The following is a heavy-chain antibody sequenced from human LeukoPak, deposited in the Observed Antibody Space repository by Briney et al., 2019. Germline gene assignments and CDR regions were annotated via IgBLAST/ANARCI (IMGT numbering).Heavy chain of an antibody. J-gene: IGHJ4*02. V-gene: IGHV4-59*06. CDR3: ARSGCSSTSCASDY. Sequence: KPSETLSLTCTVSGGSISSYYWSWIRQHPGKGLEWIGYIYYSGSTYYNPSLKSRVTISVDTSKNQFSLKLSSVTAADTAVYYCARSGCSSTSCASDYWGQGTLVTVSS. D-gene: IGHD2-2*01. CDR1: GGSISSYY. CDR2: IYYSGST.